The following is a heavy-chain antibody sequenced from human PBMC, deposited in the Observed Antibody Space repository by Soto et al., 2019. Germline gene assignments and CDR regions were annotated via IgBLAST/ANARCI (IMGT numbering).Heavy chain of an antibody. CDR1: GFTFGGYW. J-gene: IGHJ4*02. V-gene: IGHV3-7*01. Sequence: EVQLVESGGGLVQPGGSLRLSCAASGFTFGGYWMSWVRQAPGKGLEWVANIKQDGSEKYYVDSVKGRFTISRDNAKNSLYLLMNSLRAEDTAVYYCAKNNRYCSSTNCFVFDYWGQGTLVTVSS. CDR3: AKNNRYCSSTNCFVFDY. D-gene: IGHD2-2*01. CDR2: IKQDGSEK.